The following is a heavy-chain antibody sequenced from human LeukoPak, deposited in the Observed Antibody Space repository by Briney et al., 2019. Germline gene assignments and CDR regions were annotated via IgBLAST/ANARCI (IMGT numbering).Heavy chain of an antibody. CDR3: AKGGEIVGATGLDY. CDR2: ISWNSGSI. D-gene: IGHD1-26*01. CDR1: GFTFDDYA. J-gene: IGHJ4*02. Sequence: GGSLRLSCAASGFTFDDYAMHWVRQAPGKGLEWVSGISWNSGSIGYADSVKGRFTISRDNAKNSLYLQMNSLRAEDTALYYCAKGGEIVGATGLDYWGQGTLVTVSS. V-gene: IGHV3-9*01.